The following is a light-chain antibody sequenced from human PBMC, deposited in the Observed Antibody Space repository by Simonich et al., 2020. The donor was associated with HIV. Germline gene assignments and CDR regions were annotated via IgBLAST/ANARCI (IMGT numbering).Light chain of an antibody. CDR2: QHR. J-gene: IGLJ3*02. Sequence: SYELTQPPSVSVSPGQTASITCSGDKLRNKYASWYQQKAGQSPVLVIYQHRKRPSGIPERFSGSKSGNTATLTISGTQAMDEADYYCQAWVSGTSWVFGGGTKLTVL. V-gene: IGLV3-1*01. CDR1: KLRNKY. CDR3: QAWVSGTSWV.